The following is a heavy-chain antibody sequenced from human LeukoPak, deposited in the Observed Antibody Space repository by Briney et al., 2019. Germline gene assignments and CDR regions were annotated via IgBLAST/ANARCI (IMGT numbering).Heavy chain of an antibody. CDR3: ARGSSGYGNDY. Sequence: PSETLSLTCAVYGGSFSGYYWSWIRQPPGKGLEWIGEINHSGSTNYNPSLKSRVTISVDRSKNQFSLKLSSVTAADTAVYYCARGSSGYGNDYWGQGTLVTVSS. J-gene: IGHJ4*02. CDR1: GGSFSGYY. CDR2: INHSGST. D-gene: IGHD5-12*01. V-gene: IGHV4-34*01.